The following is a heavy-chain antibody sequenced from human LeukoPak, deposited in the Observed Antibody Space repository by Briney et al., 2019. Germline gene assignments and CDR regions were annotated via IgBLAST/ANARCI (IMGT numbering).Heavy chain of an antibody. CDR1: GGSVSSSSYY. D-gene: IGHD5-12*01. CDR2: IYYSGST. Sequence: PSETLSLTCTVSGGSVSSSSYYWGWIRQPPGKGLEWIGSIYYSGSTYYNPSLKSRVTISVDTSKNQFSLKLSSVTAADTAVYYCARHGDGYNPPYFDYWGQGTLSPSPQ. CDR3: ARHGDGYNPPYFDY. J-gene: IGHJ4*02. V-gene: IGHV4-39*01.